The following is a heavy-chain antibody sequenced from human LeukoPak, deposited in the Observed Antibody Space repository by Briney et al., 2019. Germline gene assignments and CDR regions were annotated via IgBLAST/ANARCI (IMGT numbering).Heavy chain of an antibody. CDR2: ISGSGGST. CDR1: GFTFSSYA. Sequence: PGGSLRLSCAASGFTFSSYAMSWVRQAPGKGLEWVSAISGSGGSTYYADSVKGRFTISRDNSKNTLYLQMNSLRAEDTAVYYCAKDRLRYCSSTSCYTIRQPRYYFDYWGQGTLVTVSS. CDR3: AKDRLRYCSSTSCYTIRQPRYYFDY. V-gene: IGHV3-23*01. J-gene: IGHJ4*02. D-gene: IGHD2-2*02.